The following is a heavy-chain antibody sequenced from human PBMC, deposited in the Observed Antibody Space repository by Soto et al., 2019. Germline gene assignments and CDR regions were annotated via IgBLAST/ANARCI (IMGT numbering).Heavy chain of an antibody. J-gene: IGHJ4*02. D-gene: IGHD2-2*02. CDR2: MKEDGSEK. V-gene: IGHV3-7*03. CDR3: ARVATPISRNDH. CDR1: GFTFSSYW. Sequence: GGSLRLSCAASGFTFSSYWMTWVRQVPGKGLEWVARMKEDGSEKYYVDSVKGRFTISRDNAKNSLYLQMNSLRPEDTAVYYCARVATPISRNDHWGQGTLVTVSS.